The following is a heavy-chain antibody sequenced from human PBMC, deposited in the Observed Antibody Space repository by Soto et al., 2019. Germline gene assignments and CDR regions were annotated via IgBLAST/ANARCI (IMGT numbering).Heavy chain of an antibody. D-gene: IGHD3-22*01. CDR2: IIPILGIA. J-gene: IGHJ6*02. V-gene: IGHV1-69*02. CDR3: GSRAGSRGYYDYYYGMDV. Sequence: QVQLVQSGAEVKKPGSSVKVSCKASGGTFSSYTISWVRQAPGQGLEWMGRIIPILGIANYAQKFQGRVTITADXXTXPXCMELSRLRSEDTAVYYCGSRAGSRGYYDYYYGMDVWGQGTTVTVSS. CDR1: GGTFSSYT.